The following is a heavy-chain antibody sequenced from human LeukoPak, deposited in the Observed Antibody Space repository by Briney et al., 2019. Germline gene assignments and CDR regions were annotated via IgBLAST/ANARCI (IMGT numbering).Heavy chain of an antibody. CDR3: AKDVGLLWFGELPNFDY. D-gene: IGHD3-10*01. J-gene: IGHJ4*02. Sequence: GGSLRLSCAASGFTVSSNYMSWVRQAPGKGLEWVSAISGSSGSTYYADSVKGRFTISRDNSKNTLYLQMNSLRAEDTAVYYCAKDVGLLWFGELPNFDYWGQGTLVTVSS. V-gene: IGHV3-23*01. CDR2: ISGSSGST. CDR1: GFTVSSNY.